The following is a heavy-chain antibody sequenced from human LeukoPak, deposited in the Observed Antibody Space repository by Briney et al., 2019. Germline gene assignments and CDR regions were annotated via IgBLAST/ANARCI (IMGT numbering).Heavy chain of an antibody. V-gene: IGHV4-59*01. Sequence: SETLSLTCTVSGGSISSYYWSWIRQPPGKGLEWIGYIYYSGSTNYNPSLKSRVTISVDTSKNQFSLKLSSVTAADTAVYYCAREIGGYCSGGSCYATDYWGQGTLVTDSS. J-gene: IGHJ4*02. D-gene: IGHD2-15*01. CDR3: AREIGGYCSGGSCYATDY. CDR1: GGSISSYY. CDR2: IYYSGST.